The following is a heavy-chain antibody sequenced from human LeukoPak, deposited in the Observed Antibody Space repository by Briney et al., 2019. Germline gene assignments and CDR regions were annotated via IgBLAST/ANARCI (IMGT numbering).Heavy chain of an antibody. D-gene: IGHD6-13*01. J-gene: IGHJ4*02. CDR1: GFTFDDYG. V-gene: IGHV3-20*04. CDR3: ARSSSWKPKNFDY. CDR2: INWNGGST. Sequence: RPGGSLRLSCAASGFTFDDYGMSWVRQAPGKGLELVSGINWNGGSTGYADSLKGRFTISRDNAKNSLYLQMNSLRAEDTALYYCARSSSWKPKNFDYWGQGTLVTVSS.